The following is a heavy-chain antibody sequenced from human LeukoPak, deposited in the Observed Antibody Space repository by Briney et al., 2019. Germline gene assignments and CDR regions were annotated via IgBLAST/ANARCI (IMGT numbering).Heavy chain of an antibody. J-gene: IGHJ4*02. D-gene: IGHD2-2*01. V-gene: IGHV3-23*01. CDR3: ARDLMYCDTMSCYDGDFDY. CDR1: GFTSRFLG. CDR2: TSGSGGSE. Sequence: GGSLRLSCTYSGFTSRFLGMSWIRRAPGKGLEWVSGTSGSGGSEYYADSVRGRFTISRDTSKNVLFLQMNNLRAEDTALYYCARDLMYCDTMSCYDGDFDYWGQGTPVTVSS.